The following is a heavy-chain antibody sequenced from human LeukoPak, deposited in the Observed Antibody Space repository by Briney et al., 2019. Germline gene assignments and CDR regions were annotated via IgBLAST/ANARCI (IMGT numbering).Heavy chain of an antibody. CDR1: GGSISSYY. CDR2: IYYSGST. CDR3: ARRSVYYGSGNYYPFDY. D-gene: IGHD3-10*01. Sequence: SETLSLTCTVSGGSISSYYWSWIRQPPGKGLEWIGYIYYSGSTNYNPSLKSRVTISVDTSKNQFSLKLSSVTAADTAVYYCARRSVYYGSGNYYPFDYWGQGTLVTVSS. V-gene: IGHV4-59*01. J-gene: IGHJ4*02.